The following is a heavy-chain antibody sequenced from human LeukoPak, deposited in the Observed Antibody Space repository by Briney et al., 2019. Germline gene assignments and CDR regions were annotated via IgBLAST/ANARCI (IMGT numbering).Heavy chain of an antibody. J-gene: IGHJ5*02. CDR3: ARRYYDFWSDLNWFDP. V-gene: IGHV4-4*02. Sequence: PSETLSLTCAVSGGSISSNNWWNWVRQPPGKGLEWIGEINHSGSTNYNPSLKSRVTISVDTSKNQFSLKLSSVTAADTAVYYCARRYYDFWSDLNWFDPWGQGTLVTVSS. CDR2: INHSGST. D-gene: IGHD3-3*01. CDR1: GGSISSNNW.